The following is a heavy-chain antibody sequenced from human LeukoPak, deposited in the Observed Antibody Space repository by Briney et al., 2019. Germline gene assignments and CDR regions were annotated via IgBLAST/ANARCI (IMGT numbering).Heavy chain of an antibody. J-gene: IGHJ5*02. Sequence: SETLSLTCTVSGGSISSYYWSWIRQPAGKGLEWIGRIYTSGSTNYNPSLKSRVTMSVDTSKNQFSLRLSSVTAADTAVYCCARDRYGSGSYYKSWFDPWGQGTLVTVSS. D-gene: IGHD3-10*01. V-gene: IGHV4-4*07. CDR1: GGSISSYY. CDR3: ARDRYGSGSYYKSWFDP. CDR2: IYTSGST.